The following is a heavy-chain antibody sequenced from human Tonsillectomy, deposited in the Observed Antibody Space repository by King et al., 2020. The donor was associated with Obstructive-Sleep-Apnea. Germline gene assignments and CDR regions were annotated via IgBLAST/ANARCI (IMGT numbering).Heavy chain of an antibody. D-gene: IGHD1-1*01. V-gene: IGHV5-10-1*01. CDR2: IDPSDSYT. CDR1: GYSFTTYW. Sequence: VQLGESGAEVKKPGESLRISCQGSGYSFTTYWISWVRQMPGKGLEWMGRIDPSDSYTNSSPSFQGHVPISADKSISTAYLQWSSLKASDTAMYYCARHPQHGSGLEFDYWGQGTLVTVSS. CDR3: ARHPQHGSGLEFDY. J-gene: IGHJ4*02.